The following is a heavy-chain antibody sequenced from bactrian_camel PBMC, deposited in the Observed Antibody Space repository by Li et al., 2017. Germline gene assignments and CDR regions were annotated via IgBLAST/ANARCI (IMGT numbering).Heavy chain of an antibody. V-gene: IGHV3S53*01. J-gene: IGHJ4*01. CDR1: GSRFGIYC. CDR2: MDMTGTT. Sequence: QLVESGGGSVQAGGSLRLSCTAPGSRFGIYCMGWLRQGPGKEREGIAQMDMTGTTRVAASVKGRFTISRGNPANIVTLQMNLLKPDDTAMYSCALQPGVSCDRLRLSPGYTYWGQGTQVTVS. CDR3: ALQPGVSCDRLRLSPGYTY. D-gene: IGHD3*01.